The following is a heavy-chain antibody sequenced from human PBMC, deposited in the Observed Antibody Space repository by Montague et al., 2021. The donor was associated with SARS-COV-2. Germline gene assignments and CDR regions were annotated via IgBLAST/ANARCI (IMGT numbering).Heavy chain of an antibody. D-gene: IGHD2/OR15-2a*01. CDR2: ISNDGTKI. CDR1: GFTFTTYA. CDR3: ARDLFYIRNYYYYYGMDV. J-gene: IGHJ6*02. Sequence: SLRLSCAASGFTFTTYAMHWVRQAPGKGLEWMAVISNDGTKIYYADSVKGRFTISRDNSKNTLYLQLNRLRVEDTALYHCARDLFYIRNYYYYYGMDVWGQGTTVTVSS. V-gene: IGHV3-30*04.